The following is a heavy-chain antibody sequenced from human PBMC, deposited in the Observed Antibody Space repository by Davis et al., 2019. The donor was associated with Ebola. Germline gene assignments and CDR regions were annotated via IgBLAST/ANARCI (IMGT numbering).Heavy chain of an antibody. D-gene: IGHD6-13*01. CDR3: TTGFGSSWYG. Sequence: PGGSLRLSCAASGFSFTNAWMNWIRQAPGKGLVWVGRLKSIPDGGTTDYGALVKGRFTISRDASKNTVDLQMNSLKTEDTGVYYCTTGFGSSWYGWGQGTLVTVSS. CDR2: LKSIPDGGTT. V-gene: IGHV3-15*01. CDR1: GFSFTNAW. J-gene: IGHJ4*02.